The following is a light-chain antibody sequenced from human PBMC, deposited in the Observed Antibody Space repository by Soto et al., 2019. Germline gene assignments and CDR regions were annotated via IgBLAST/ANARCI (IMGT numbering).Light chain of an antibody. CDR2: DVS. CDR1: SSDVGGYNY. CDR3: CSYAGSYTVV. V-gene: IGLV2-11*01. J-gene: IGLJ1*01. Sequence: QSVLTQPRSVSGSPGQSVTISCTGTSSDVGGYNYVSWYQQHPGKAPKLMIYDVSKRPSGVPDHFSGSKSGNTASLTISGLQAEDEADYYCCSYAGSYTVVFGTGTKVTVL.